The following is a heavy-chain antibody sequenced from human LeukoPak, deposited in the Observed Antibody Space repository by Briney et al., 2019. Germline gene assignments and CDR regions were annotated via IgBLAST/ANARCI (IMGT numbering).Heavy chain of an antibody. CDR1: GFTFGSYA. CDR3: AKDKGYVAVTNYFDY. CDR2: ISASGYST. Sequence: GGSLRLSCAASGFTFGSYAMSWVRQAPGKGLEWVSSISASGYSTYYAESVKGRFTISRDNFKNTLYLQMNSLRAEDTAVYYCAKDKGYVAVTNYFDYWGQGTLVTVSS. J-gene: IGHJ4*02. V-gene: IGHV3-23*01. D-gene: IGHD6-19*01.